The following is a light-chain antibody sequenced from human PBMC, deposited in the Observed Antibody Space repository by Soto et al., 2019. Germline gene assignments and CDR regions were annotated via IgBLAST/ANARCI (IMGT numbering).Light chain of an antibody. J-gene: IGKJ1*01. CDR3: QQYDRLPRT. Sequence: VFTPSPIGLSFSPRDVAPLSCRCSQSVGGNYLAWYHQKPGHPPRLLIHSASSRASGIPDRFSGSGSGTNFTLTISRLEPEDSAVYYCQQYDRLPRTFGQGTKVDIK. V-gene: IGKV3-20*01. CDR1: QSVGGNY. CDR2: SAS.